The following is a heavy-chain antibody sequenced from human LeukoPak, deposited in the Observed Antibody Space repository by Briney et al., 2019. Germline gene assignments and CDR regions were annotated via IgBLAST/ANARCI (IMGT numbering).Heavy chain of an antibody. CDR3: ARVRGSGSYFNGYFDY. CDR1: GFIFDDYA. Sequence: PGGSLRLSCVASGFIFDDYAMSWVRQAPGKGLEWVSGINWNGVSTGYADSVKGRFTISRDNAKNSLYLQMNSLRAEDTALYHCARVRGSGSYFNGYFDYWGQGTLVTVSS. J-gene: IGHJ4*02. V-gene: IGHV3-20*01. CDR2: INWNGVST. D-gene: IGHD1-26*01.